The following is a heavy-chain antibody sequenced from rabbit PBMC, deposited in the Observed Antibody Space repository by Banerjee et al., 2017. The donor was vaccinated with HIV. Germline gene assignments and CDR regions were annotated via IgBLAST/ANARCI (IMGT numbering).Heavy chain of an antibody. Sequence: QEQLEESGGDLVKPEGSLTLTCTASGFSFSNKYVMCWVRQAPGKGPEWIACIDDGDGSTYYASWVNGRFSISRSTSLNTVTLQMTSLTAADTATYFCARDGGYIGYLSLWGQGTLVTVS. J-gene: IGHJ3*01. CDR3: ARDGGYIGYLSL. V-gene: IGHV1S47*01. D-gene: IGHD7-1*01. CDR1: GFSFSNKYV. CDR2: IDDGDGST.